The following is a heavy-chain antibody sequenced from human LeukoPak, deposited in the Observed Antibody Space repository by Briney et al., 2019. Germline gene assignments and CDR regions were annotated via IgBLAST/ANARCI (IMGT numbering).Heavy chain of an antibody. V-gene: IGHV1-69*05. CDR3: ARSEAGGYYYYYMDV. Sequence: SVKVSCKASGGTFSSYAISWVRQAPGQGLEWMGGIIPIFGTANYAQKSQGRVTITTDESTSTAYMELSSLRSEDTAVYYCARSEAGGYYYYYMDVWGKGTTVTVSS. CDR2: IIPIFGTA. CDR1: GGTFSSYA. J-gene: IGHJ6*03. D-gene: IGHD6-19*01.